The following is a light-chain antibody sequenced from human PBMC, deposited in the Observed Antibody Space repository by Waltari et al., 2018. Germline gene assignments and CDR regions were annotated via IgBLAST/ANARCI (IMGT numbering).Light chain of an antibody. CDR3: QQLDDYPPWT. CDR1: PGISNY. Sequence: DIQLTQSPSFLSASVGDRVTITCRASPGISNYLAWYQQKPGKAPKLLIYAASTLQDGVPSRFSGSGSGTEFTLTISSLQPEDFATYFCQQLDDYPPWTFGQGTKVEIK. V-gene: IGKV1-9*01. J-gene: IGKJ1*01. CDR2: AAS.